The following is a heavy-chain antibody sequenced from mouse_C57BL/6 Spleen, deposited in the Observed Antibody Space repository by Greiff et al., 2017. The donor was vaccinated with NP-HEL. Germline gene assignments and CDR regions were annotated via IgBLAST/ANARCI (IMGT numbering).Heavy chain of an antibody. J-gene: IGHJ4*01. V-gene: IGHV5-9*04. D-gene: IGHD3-2*02. CDR2: ISGGGGNT. CDR3: ARETAQAPYAMDY. CDR1: GFTFSSYT. Sequence: EVKLVESGGGLVKPGGSLKLSCAASGFTFSSYTMSWVRQTPEKRLEWVATISGGGGNTYYPDSVKGRFTISRDNAKNTLYLQMSSLRSEDTAMYYCARETAQAPYAMDYWGQGTSVTVSS.